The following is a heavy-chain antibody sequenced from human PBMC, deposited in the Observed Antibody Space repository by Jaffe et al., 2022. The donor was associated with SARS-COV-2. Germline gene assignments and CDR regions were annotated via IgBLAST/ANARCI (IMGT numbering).Heavy chain of an antibody. CDR2: IYTTGST. J-gene: IGHJ5*02. D-gene: IGHD6-6*01. Sequence: VQLQESGPGLVKPSQTLSLTCTVSGGSITNTNYYWSWIRQPAGKGLEWIGRIYTTGSTNYNPSLKSRVTISLDTSKNQFSLKLNSVTTADTAIYYCAGVTYTTSSNWFDPWGQGTLVTVSS. V-gene: IGHV4-61*02. CDR3: AGVTYTTSSNWFDP. CDR1: GGSITNTNYY.